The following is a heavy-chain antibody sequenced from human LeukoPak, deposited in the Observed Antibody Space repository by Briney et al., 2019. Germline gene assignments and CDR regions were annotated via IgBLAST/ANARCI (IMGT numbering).Heavy chain of an antibody. V-gene: IGHV4-59*01. D-gene: IGHD3-22*01. CDR1: GGSITSYY. CDR3: ARGFYDTGDAFDI. Sequence: PSETLSLTCTVSGGSITSYYCSWIRQPPGKGLEWIGYIYYSGSTNYNPSLKSRVTISVDTSKNQFSLRLSSVTAADTAVYYCARGFYDTGDAFDIWGQGTMVTVSS. J-gene: IGHJ3*02. CDR2: IYYSGST.